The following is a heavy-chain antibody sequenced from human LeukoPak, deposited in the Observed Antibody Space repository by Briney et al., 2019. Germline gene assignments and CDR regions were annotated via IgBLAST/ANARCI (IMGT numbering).Heavy chain of an antibody. CDR1: GFTFSNAW. D-gene: IGHD5-24*01. Sequence: GGSLRLSCAASGFTFSNAWMSWVRQAPGKGLEWIGRIKSKIDGGATDYAAPVKGRFTISRDNSKNTLYLQMNSLRAEDTAVYYCAKDRKRWLQGAFDIWGQGTMVTVSS. V-gene: IGHV3-15*01. CDR3: AKDRKRWLQGAFDI. J-gene: IGHJ3*02. CDR2: IKSKIDGGAT.